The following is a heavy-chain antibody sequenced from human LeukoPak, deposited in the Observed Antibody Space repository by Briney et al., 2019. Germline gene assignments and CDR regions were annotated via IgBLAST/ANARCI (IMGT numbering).Heavy chain of an antibody. D-gene: IGHD3-3*01. CDR1: GFTFSSYG. CDR3: AKDLPSYDFWSGSMY. J-gene: IGHJ4*02. V-gene: IGHV3-30*02. Sequence: GGSLRLSCAASGFTFSSYGMHWVRQAPGKGLEWVAFIRYDGSNKYYADSVKGRFTISRDNSKNTLYLQMNSLRAEDTAVYYCAKDLPSYDFWSGSMYWGQGTLVTDSS. CDR2: IRYDGSNK.